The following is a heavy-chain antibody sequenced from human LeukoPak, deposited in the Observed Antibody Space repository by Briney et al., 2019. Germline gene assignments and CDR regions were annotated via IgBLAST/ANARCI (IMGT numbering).Heavy chain of an antibody. J-gene: IGHJ6*04. CDR1: GGSISSSNW. CDR2: MYYSGST. V-gene: IGHV4-4*02. CDR3: ARDWTTVSPAV. Sequence: SQTLSLTCAVSGGSISSSNWWSWIRQPPGKVLAWIANMYYSGSTYYTPSLNSRATISIDTSKNQLSLKLGSVTTTATAVYYCARDWTTVSPAVWGKGTTVTVSS. D-gene: IGHD4-17*01.